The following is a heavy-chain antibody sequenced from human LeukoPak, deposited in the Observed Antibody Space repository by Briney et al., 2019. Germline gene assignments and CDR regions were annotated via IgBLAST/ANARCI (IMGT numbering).Heavy chain of an antibody. Sequence: GGSLRLSCAASGFTFSSYAMSWVRQAPGKGLEWVPAISGSGGSTYYADSVKGRFTISRDNSKNTLYLQMNSLRAEDTAVYYCAKDPPLLWFGELSDWGQGTLVTVSS. CDR2: ISGSGGST. J-gene: IGHJ4*02. D-gene: IGHD3-10*01. CDR1: GFTFSSYA. V-gene: IGHV3-23*01. CDR3: AKDPPLLWFGELSD.